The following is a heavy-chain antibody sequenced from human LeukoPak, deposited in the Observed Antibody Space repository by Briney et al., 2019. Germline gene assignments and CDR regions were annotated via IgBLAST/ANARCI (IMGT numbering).Heavy chain of an antibody. CDR2: IKQDGSDK. J-gene: IGHJ6*02. V-gene: IGHV3-7*01. D-gene: IGHD2-21*01. CDR3: ARESHMNGMDV. Sequence: PGGPLRLSCAASGFTFSSYWMSWVRQAPGKGLEWVANIKQDGSDKYYVDSVKGRFTISRDNAKNSLYLQMNSLRAEDTAVYYCARESHMNGMDVWGQGTTVTVSS. CDR1: GFTFSSYW.